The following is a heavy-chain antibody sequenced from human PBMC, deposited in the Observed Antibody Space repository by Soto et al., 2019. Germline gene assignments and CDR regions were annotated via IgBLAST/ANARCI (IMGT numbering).Heavy chain of an antibody. CDR3: AKGGVVVVITDDAFDI. CDR1: GFTFDDYT. V-gene: IGHV3-43*01. CDR2: ISWDGGST. Sequence: EVQLVESGGVVVQPGGSLRLSCAASGFTFDDYTMHWVRQAPGKGLEWVSLISWDGGSTYYADSVKGRFTISRDNSKNSLYLQMNSLRTEDTALYYCAKGGVVVVITDDAFDIWGQGTMVTVSS. J-gene: IGHJ3*02. D-gene: IGHD3-22*01.